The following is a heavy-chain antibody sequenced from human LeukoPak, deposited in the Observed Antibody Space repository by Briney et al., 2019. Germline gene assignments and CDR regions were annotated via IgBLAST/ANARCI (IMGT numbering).Heavy chain of an antibody. J-gene: IGHJ5*01. Sequence: GASVEVSCKASGYIFTRFAMNWVRQAPGQGLEWMGWIETNTGTPTYGQGFTGRFVFSLDTSVRTAYVQINSLKVEDTAVYYCARDGNGDLDSWGQGTLVTVSS. V-gene: IGHV7-4-1*02. CDR3: ARDGNGDLDS. D-gene: IGHD4-17*01. CDR1: GYIFTRFA. CDR2: IETNTGTP.